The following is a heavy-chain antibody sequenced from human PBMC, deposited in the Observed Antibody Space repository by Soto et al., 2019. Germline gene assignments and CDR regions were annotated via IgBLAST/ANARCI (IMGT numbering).Heavy chain of an antibody. CDR3: ARDLRQGASGATVYGMDV. J-gene: IGHJ6*02. V-gene: IGHV3-30*03. CDR2: VSHDGRKT. CDR1: GFIFNKKG. Sequence: QVQLVESGGGGVQPGTSLRLSCFVSGFIFNKKGMHWVREATGKGCEGGALVSHDGRKTFYADSVKGRLTIYRDNSKNTVYLHMNNLRPEDTAVYRCARDLRQGASGATVYGMDVWGQGTTVTVSS. D-gene: IGHD7-27*01.